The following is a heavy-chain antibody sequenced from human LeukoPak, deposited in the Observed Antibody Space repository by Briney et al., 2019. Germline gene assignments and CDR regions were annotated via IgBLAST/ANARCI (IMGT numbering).Heavy chain of an antibody. Sequence: GGSLRLSCSAFEFSFSLSTMSWDRQAAGKGLEWVAKMKEDGSDENYVDSVKGRFTISRDNDKNSLYLQMNALRPEDTAVYFCVVGGAGGGYFPNWGQGSLVIVSA. CDR2: MKEDGSDE. J-gene: IGHJ1*01. CDR3: VVGGAGGGYFPN. V-gene: IGHV3-7*01. CDR1: EFSFSLST. D-gene: IGHD3-16*01.